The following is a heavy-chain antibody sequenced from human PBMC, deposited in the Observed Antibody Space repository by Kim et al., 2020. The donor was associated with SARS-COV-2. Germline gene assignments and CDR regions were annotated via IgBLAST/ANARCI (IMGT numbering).Heavy chain of an antibody. D-gene: IGHD6-13*01. CDR3: ARDSSSWYD. J-gene: IGHJ4*02. V-gene: IGHV3-33*01. CDR2: RNK. Sequence: RNKSYSDTVKDRFTISRDNSKNTQYLQMNSLRAEDTAVYYCARDSSSWYDWGQGTLVTVSS.